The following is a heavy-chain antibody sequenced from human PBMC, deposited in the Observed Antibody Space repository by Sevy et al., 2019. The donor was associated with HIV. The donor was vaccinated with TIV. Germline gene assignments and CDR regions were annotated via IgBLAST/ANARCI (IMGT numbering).Heavy chain of an antibody. CDR2: VRSRGGST. D-gene: IGHD6-13*01. V-gene: IGHV3-23*01. CDR3: AKEGAAIGIPYFDY. CDR1: GFSFSGYA. J-gene: IGHJ4*02. Sequence: GGSLRLSCAASGFSFSGYAMSWVRQAPGKGLEWVSGVRSRGGSTFYADSVKGRFSISRDNSKNTLYLQMNSLRAEDTAVYYCAKEGAAIGIPYFDYWGQRTLVTDSS.